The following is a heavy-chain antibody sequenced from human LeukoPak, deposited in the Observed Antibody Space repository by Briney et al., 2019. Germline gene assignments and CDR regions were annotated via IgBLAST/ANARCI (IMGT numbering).Heavy chain of an antibody. CDR2: IYYTGGT. V-gene: IGHV4-59*12. D-gene: IGHD2/OR15-2a*01. CDR3: ARLPDSFYFYMDV. CDR1: GASMRGYY. J-gene: IGHJ6*03. Sequence: SETLSLTCTVSGASMRGYYWSWIRQPPGKGLEWIGYIYYTGGTNYNPSLKSRVTISVDTSKNQFSLNLSSVTAADTAVYYCARLPDSFYFYMDVWGKGTTVTVSS.